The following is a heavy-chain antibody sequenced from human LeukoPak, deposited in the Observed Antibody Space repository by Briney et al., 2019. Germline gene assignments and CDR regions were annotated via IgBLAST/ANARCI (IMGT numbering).Heavy chain of an antibody. CDR1: GFTFSNYG. CDR3: AKHFWSGSYTAY. J-gene: IGHJ4*02. D-gene: IGHD3-3*02. V-gene: IGHV3-30*02. Sequence: GGSLRLSCAASGFTFSNYGMHWVRQAPGKGLEWVAFIRYDGSNEYYADSVKGRFTISRDNSKNTLFLQMNGLRAEDTAVYYCAKHFWSGSYTAYWGQGTLVTVSS. CDR2: IRYDGSNE.